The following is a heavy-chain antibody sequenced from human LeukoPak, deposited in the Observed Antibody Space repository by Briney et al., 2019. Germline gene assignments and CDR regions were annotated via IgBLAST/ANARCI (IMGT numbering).Heavy chain of an antibody. CDR3: ARDRLYTPSSSLVYYYGXDV. CDR1: GGSISSYH. CDR2: IYYSGST. Sequence: SETLSLTCTVSGGSISSYHWSWIRQPPGKGLEWIGNIYYSGSTNYNPSLKSRVTISIDTSKNQFSLKLSSVTAADTAVYYCARDRLYTPSSSLVYYYGXDVWGQGTTVT. V-gene: IGHV4-59*01. D-gene: IGHD2-15*01. J-gene: IGHJ6*02.